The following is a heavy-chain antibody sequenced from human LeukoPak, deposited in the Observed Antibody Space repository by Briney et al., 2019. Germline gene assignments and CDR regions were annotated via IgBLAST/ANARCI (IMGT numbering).Heavy chain of an antibody. CDR3: AKYTFGSDYFAY. CDR2: IYSSGTT. V-gene: IGHV4-4*07. J-gene: IGHJ4*02. Sequence: SETLSLTCTVSGGSISGYYRSWIRQSAGKGLEWIGRIYSSGTTNYNPSLRSRVSMSVDTSNNQFSLNLDSVTAADSAVYYCAKYTFGSDYFAYWGRGTLVTVSS. D-gene: IGHD5-18*01. CDR1: GGSISGYY.